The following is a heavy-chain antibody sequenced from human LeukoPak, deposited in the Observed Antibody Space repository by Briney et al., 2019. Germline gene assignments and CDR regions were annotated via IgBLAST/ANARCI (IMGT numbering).Heavy chain of an antibody. CDR1: GFTFSSYA. J-gene: IGHJ4*02. D-gene: IGHD3-22*01. Sequence: GGSLRLSCAASGFTFSSYAMSWVRQAPGKGLEWVSAISGSGGSAYYADSVKGRFTISRDNSKNTLYLQMNSLRAEDTAVYYCAKATYYYDSSGYPASYFDYWGQGTLVTVSS. CDR3: AKATYYYDSSGYPASYFDY. V-gene: IGHV3-23*01. CDR2: ISGSGGSA.